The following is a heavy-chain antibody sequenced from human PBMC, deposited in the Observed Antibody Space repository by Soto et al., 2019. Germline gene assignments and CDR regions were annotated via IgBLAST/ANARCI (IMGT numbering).Heavy chain of an antibody. CDR1: GFSLSDYS. Sequence: EVQLVESGGGLVKPGGPLRLSCAASGFSLSDYSMNWIRQAPGKALEWVASISSSSSFIHYAESMKGRFTISRDNAKNSLYLQMNSLSAEDTAVYYCAGSSDDGRDNWGQGTLVTVSS. CDR3: AGSSDDGRDN. CDR2: ISSSSSFI. V-gene: IGHV3-21*01. D-gene: IGHD1-26*01. J-gene: IGHJ4*02.